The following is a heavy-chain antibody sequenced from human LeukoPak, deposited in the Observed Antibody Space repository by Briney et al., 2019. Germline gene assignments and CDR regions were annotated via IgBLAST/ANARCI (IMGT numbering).Heavy chain of an antibody. Sequence: PGGSLRLSCTSSGFIFSSHWMNWVRQAPGKGPEWVANIKYDGSEQYYVDSVKGRFSISRDNTKNLQYLQMNSLRVEDTAVYYCARDYGWSFANWGQGTLVTVSS. CDR3: ARDYGWSFAN. V-gene: IGHV3-7*03. CDR1: GFIFSSHW. J-gene: IGHJ4*02. CDR2: IKYDGSEQ. D-gene: IGHD2-15*01.